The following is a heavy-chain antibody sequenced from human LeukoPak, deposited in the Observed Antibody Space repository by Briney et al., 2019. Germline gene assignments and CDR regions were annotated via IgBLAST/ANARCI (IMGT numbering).Heavy chain of an antibody. J-gene: IGHJ5*02. D-gene: IGHD3-10*01. CDR2: IYYSGST. CDR3: AREGYYGPHNWFDP. CDR1: GGSISSGGYY. V-gene: IGHV4-31*03. Sequence: SETLSLTCTVSGGSISSGGYYWSWIRQHPGKGLEWIGYIYYSGSTYYNPSLKSRVTISVDTSKNQFSLKLSSVTAADTAVYYCAREGYYGPHNWFDPWGQGTLVTVSS.